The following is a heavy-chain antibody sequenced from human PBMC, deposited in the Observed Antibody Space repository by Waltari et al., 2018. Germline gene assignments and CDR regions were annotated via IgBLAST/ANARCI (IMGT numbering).Heavy chain of an antibody. V-gene: IGHV1-8*02. J-gene: IGHJ5*02. Sequence: QVQLVQSGAEVLRPGASVKVSCPSSGSPFINYAINWGRTAAGQGLEWMGWVNPKSGATAYAQKFQGRITMTWDTFISTAYMELSNLRPDDTAVLYCARGRDVFANFDYNWFDPWGQGTLVTVSS. CDR3: ARGRDVFANFDYNWFDP. D-gene: IGHD3-3*01. CDR2: VNPKSGAT. CDR1: GSPFINYA.